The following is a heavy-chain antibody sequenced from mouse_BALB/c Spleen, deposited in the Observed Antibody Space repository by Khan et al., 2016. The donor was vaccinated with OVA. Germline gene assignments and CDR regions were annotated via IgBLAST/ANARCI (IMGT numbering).Heavy chain of an antibody. D-gene: IGHD2-1*01. V-gene: IGHV1S33*01. J-gene: IGHJ4*01. CDR3: ARGGLRGVAMDY. CDR2: IYPGDGST. CDR1: GYTFTSYD. Sequence: SGPELVKPGALVKISCKASGYTFTSYDINWVRQRPGQGLEWIGWIYPGDGSTEYNEKFKGKATLTADKSSSTAYMQLSSLTSENSAVYYCARGGLRGVAMDYWGQGTSVTVSS.